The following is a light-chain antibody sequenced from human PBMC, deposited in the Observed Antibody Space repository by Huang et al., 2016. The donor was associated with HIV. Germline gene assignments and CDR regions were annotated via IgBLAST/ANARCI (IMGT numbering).Light chain of an antibody. CDR1: QNISRY. Sequence: DIQMTQSPSSLSAFIGDRVIISCRASQNISRYLNWYQQKPGKAPQLLIYAAISSQGGVPSTCSGSGSWTDFTLTITNLQPEDSATYYCQQSDRTPRTFGQGTKLEIK. CDR2: AAI. CDR3: QQSDRTPRT. J-gene: IGKJ2*01. V-gene: IGKV1-39*01.